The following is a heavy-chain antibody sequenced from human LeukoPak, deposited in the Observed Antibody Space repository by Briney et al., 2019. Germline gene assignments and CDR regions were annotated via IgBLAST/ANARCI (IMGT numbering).Heavy chain of an antibody. V-gene: IGHV4-30-4*01. CDR3: ARGLSYCSSTSCYFWVGRGIAARRAAFDY. CDR1: GGSISRGDYY. Sequence: SQTLSLTCTVSGGSISRGDYYWSWIRQPPGKGLEWIGEINHSGSTNYNPSLKSRVTISVDTSKNQFSLKLSSVTAADTAVYYCARGLSYCSSTSCYFWVGRGIAARRAAFDYWGQGTLVTVSS. D-gene: IGHD2-2*01. J-gene: IGHJ4*02. CDR2: INHSGST.